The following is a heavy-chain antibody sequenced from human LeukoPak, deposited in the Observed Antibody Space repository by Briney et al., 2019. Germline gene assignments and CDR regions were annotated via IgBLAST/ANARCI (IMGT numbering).Heavy chain of an antibody. V-gene: IGHV7-4-1*02. D-gene: IGHD2-15*01. Sequence: ASVKVSCKSSRYTFTSYAMNWVRQAPGRGLEWMGWSSTITGNPTYAQGFTGRFVFSLDTSVSTAYLQISSLKAEDTAVYYCARKSVAATPRDIVYQYSYMDVWGKGTTVTVSS. CDR1: RYTFTSYA. CDR2: SSTITGNP. CDR3: ARKSVAATPRDIVYQYSYMDV. J-gene: IGHJ6*03.